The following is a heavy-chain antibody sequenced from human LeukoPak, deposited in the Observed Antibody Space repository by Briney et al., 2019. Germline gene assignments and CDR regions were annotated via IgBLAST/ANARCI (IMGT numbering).Heavy chain of an antibody. V-gene: IGHV4-4*09. CDR2: IYLSGNT. Sequence: SETLSLTCTVSGASISTYSWSWIRQPPGKGLEWIGYIYLSGNTKIHPSLKSRGTISRDTSKNQFSLKLSSVTAADTAVYYCARRRGDMTTIPDYHYYYMDVWGKGTTAIVSS. D-gene: IGHD5-24*01. CDR1: GASISTYS. J-gene: IGHJ6*03. CDR3: ARRRGDMTTIPDYHYYYMDV.